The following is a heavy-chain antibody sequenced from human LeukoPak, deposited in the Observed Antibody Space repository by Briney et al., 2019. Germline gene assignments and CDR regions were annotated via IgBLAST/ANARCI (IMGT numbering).Heavy chain of an antibody. Sequence: GESLKISCQSSGYTFTNYWIGWVRQMPGKGLEWMGIIYPGDSDTRYSPSFHGQVTISADKSIGTAFLQWSSLKASDTAMYYCARLVDSSSWPDIWGQGTLVTVSS. CDR1: GYTFTNYW. D-gene: IGHD6-13*01. CDR2: IYPGDSDT. CDR3: ARLVDSSSWPDI. V-gene: IGHV5-51*01. J-gene: IGHJ4*02.